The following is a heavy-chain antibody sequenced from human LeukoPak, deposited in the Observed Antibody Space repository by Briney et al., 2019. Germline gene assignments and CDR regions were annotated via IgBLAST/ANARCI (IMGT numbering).Heavy chain of an antibody. J-gene: IGHJ4*02. D-gene: IGHD2-21*01. Sequence: GGSLRLSCEASGFTFSLYWMSWLRQAPGKGLEWVANIKQDASEKYYVDSVKGRFTISRDDSTNTLYLQMSSLRAEDTAMYYCAKAVGVIYMGIDFWGQGALVTVSS. CDR3: AKAVGVIYMGIDF. V-gene: IGHV3-7*03. CDR2: IKQDASEK. CDR1: GFTFSLYW.